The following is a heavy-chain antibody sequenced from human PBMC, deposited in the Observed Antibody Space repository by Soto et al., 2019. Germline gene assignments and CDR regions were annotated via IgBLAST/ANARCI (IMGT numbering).Heavy chain of an antibody. CDR3: ARSYGSSGYWGDWFDP. J-gene: IGHJ5*02. D-gene: IGHD3-22*01. V-gene: IGHV4-39*01. CDR2: IYYSGKT. Sequence: PPETLSLASSFSVGSIRISSYYWGWIRQPPGKGLEWIGNIYYSGKTYYNPSLKSRVTMSVHTSKNQFYLKLSSVTAADTAIYYCARSYGSSGYWGDWFDPWGQGTTVTVSS. CDR1: VGSIRISSYY.